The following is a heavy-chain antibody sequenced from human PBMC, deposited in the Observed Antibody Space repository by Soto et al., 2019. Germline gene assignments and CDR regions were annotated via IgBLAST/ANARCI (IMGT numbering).Heavy chain of an antibody. Sequence: QVQLVQSGAEVKKPGASVKVSCTASGYTFTHYAIHWVRHAPGQRLEWMGFINAGSGNTKYSQTFQGRLTFTKDTSSSTAYRDLSSLRSEDTAIYYCAIGLAADGAWGQGTLVTVSS. D-gene: IGHD6-13*01. CDR3: AIGLAADGA. V-gene: IGHV1-3*01. CDR2: INAGSGNT. J-gene: IGHJ5*02. CDR1: GYTFTHYA.